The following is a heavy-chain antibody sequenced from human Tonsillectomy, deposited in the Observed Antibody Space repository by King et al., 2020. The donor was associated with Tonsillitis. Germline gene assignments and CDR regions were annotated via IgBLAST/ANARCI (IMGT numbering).Heavy chain of an antibody. D-gene: IGHD6-13*01. V-gene: IGHV3-33*05. CDR2: ISNDGRST. Sequence: VQLVESGGGVVQPGGSLRVSCAASGLTFNSYGMHWVRQAPGKGLEWVAVISNDGRSTYYAASVKGRFTISRDNSKNTLYLQMNSLGAEDTAVYFCASDGAAGYDSTITTFDYWGQGTLVIVS. CDR1: GLTFNSYG. J-gene: IGHJ4*02. CDR3: ASDGAAGYDSTITTFDY.